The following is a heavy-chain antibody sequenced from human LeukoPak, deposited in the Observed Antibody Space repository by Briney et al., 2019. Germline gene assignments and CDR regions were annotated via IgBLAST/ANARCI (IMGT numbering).Heavy chain of an antibody. J-gene: IGHJ6*04. CDR2: IYTSGST. D-gene: IGHD3-22*01. V-gene: IGHV4-4*09. CDR1: GGSISSYY. Sequence: PSETLSLTCTVSGGSISSYYWSWIRQPPGKGLEWIGYIYTSGSTNYNPSLKSRVTISVDTSKNQFSLKLSSVTSAATAVYYCASLFYYYDSLDVWGKGTTVTVSS. CDR3: ASLFYYYDSLDV.